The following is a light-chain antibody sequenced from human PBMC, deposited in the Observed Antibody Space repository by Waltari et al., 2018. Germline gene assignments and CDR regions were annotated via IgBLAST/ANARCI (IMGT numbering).Light chain of an antibody. CDR1: QSVSSD. CDR2: DTS. CDR3: QQRSDWPPYT. Sequence: EIVLTQSPATLSLSPGERATLSCRASQSVSSDLAWYQQKPGQAPRLLIYDTSYSAAGCPARVSGSGSGTDFTLTISSLEPEDYAVYYCQQRSDWPPYTFGHGTKLEI. V-gene: IGKV3-11*01. J-gene: IGKJ2*01.